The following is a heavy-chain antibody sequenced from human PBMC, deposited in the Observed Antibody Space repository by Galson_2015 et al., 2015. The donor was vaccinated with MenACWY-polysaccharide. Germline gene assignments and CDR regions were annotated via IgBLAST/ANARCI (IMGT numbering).Heavy chain of an antibody. Sequence: SETLSLTCAVSGASISRSDWWTWVRQPPGKGLEWIGEISHRGTTNYNPSLKSRVTISVDKSKNQFSLKLNSVTAADTAVYYCARKFDYWGQGSLVTVPS. CDR3: ARKFDY. CDR1: GASISRSDW. J-gene: IGHJ4*02. CDR2: ISHRGTT. V-gene: IGHV4-4*02.